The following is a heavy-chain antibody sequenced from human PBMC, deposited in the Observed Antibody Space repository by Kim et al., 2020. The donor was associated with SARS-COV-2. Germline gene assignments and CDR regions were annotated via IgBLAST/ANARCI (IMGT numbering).Heavy chain of an antibody. J-gene: IGHJ4*02. D-gene: IGHD3-22*01. V-gene: IGHV3-64*01. CDR1: GFIFSRYA. CDR2: ISSNGGST. CDR3: ARADSSGYYPTPADY. Sequence: GGSLRLSCAASGFIFSRYAMYWVRQAPGKGLEYVSAISSNGGSTYYANYVKGRFTISRDNSKNTLYLQMGSLRAEDMAVYWCARADSSGYYPTPADYWGQGTLVTVSS.